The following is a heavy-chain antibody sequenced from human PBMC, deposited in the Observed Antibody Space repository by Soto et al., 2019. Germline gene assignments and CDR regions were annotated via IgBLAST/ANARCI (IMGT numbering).Heavy chain of an antibody. CDR2: IKTKPDDGTI. CDR3: TTSNLGVDF. CDR1: GLIFSDVW. Sequence: GGSLRLSXAASGLIFSDVWMTWVRQAPGKGLEWVGRIKTKPDDGTIDYAAPVRGRFTISRDDSKNTLYLQMTSLTPDDTGVYYCTTSNLGVDFWGPGTLVTVSS. J-gene: IGHJ4*02. V-gene: IGHV3-15*01. D-gene: IGHD1-1*01.